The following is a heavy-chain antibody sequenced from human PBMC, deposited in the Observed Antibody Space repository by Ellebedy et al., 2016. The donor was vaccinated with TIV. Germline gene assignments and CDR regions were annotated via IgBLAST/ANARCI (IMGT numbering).Heavy chain of an antibody. V-gene: IGHV5-51*01. Sequence: GESLKISCKGSGYSFTSYWIGWVRQMPGKGLEWMGIIYPGDSDTRYSPSFQGQVTISADKSISTAYLQWSSLKASDTAMYYCARYSSSLLDYYYGMDVWGQGTTVTVSS. CDR3: ARYSSSLLDYYYGMDV. CDR2: IYPGDSDT. J-gene: IGHJ6*02. D-gene: IGHD6-6*01. CDR1: GYSFTSYW.